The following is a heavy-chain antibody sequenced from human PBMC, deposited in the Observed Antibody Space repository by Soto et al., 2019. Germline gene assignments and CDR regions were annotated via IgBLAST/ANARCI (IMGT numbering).Heavy chain of an antibody. V-gene: IGHV1-2*04. CDR1: GYTFTGYY. D-gene: IGHD2-2*01. J-gene: IGHJ6*02. CDR2: INPNSGGT. CDR3: ATANCSSTSCYGEGYYYYGMDV. Sequence: ASLKVSCKASGYTFTGYYMHWVRQAPGQGLEWMGWINPNSGGTNYAQKFQGWVTMTRDTSISTAYMELSRLRSDDTAVYYCATANCSSTSCYGEGYYYYGMDVWGQGTTVTVSS.